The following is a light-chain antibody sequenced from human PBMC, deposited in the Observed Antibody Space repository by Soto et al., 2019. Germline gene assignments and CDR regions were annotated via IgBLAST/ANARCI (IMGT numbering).Light chain of an antibody. Sequence: DIQMTQSPSTLSASVGDRVTITCRASQSISTWLAWYQQKPGKAPKLLIYDASSLESGVPSRFSGSGSGTEFTLTISSLQPDDFATYDCQQYNSFSGVTFGPGTKVDI. CDR3: QQYNSFSGVT. CDR2: DAS. V-gene: IGKV1-5*01. CDR1: QSISTW. J-gene: IGKJ3*01.